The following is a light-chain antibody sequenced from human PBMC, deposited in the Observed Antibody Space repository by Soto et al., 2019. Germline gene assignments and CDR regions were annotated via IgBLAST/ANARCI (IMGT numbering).Light chain of an antibody. CDR3: AAWDDSLNGVV. V-gene: IGLV1-44*01. Sequence: QSVLTQPPSVSGAPGQRVTISCTGSSSNIGAGYGVHWYQQLPGTAPKLLIYSNNQRPSGVPDRFSGSKSGTSASLAISGLQSEDEADYYCAAWDDSLNGVVFGGGTQLTVL. CDR2: SNN. J-gene: IGLJ2*01. CDR1: SSNIGAGYG.